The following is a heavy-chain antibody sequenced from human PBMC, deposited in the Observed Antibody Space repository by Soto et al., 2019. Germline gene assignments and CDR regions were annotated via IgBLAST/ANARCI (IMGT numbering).Heavy chain of an antibody. J-gene: IGHJ4*02. CDR1: GFTFSSYA. V-gene: IGHV3-23*01. D-gene: IGHD2-15*01. CDR2: IRGSGGNT. Sequence: GGSLRLSCAASGFTFSSYAMSWVHQAPGKGLEWVSAIRGSGGNTYYADSVKGRFTISRDNSKNTLSLQMNSLTADDTAVYYCAKAFCSGGRCSQYFDYWGRGALVTVSS. CDR3: AKAFCSGGRCSQYFDY.